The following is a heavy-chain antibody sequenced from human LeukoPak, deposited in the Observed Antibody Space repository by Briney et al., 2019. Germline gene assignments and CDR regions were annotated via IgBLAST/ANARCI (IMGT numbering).Heavy chain of an antibody. CDR2: ISYDGSNQ. V-gene: IGHV3-30*18. J-gene: IGHJ4*02. CDR3: AKEGYYYDSSGYSHYLDH. D-gene: IGHD3-22*01. Sequence: GGSLRLSCEASGFTFSSCGMHWVRQAPGKGLEWVAIISYDGSNQYYAESVKGRFTISRDNAKNTLYLQMHSLRAEDTAVYYCAKEGYYYDSSGYSHYLDHWGQGTLVTVSS. CDR1: GFTFSSCG.